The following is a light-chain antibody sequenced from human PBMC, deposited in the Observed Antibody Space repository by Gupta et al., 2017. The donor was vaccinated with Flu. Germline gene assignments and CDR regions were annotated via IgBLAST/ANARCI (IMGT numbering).Light chain of an antibody. CDR3: AAWDDSRNGWV. V-gene: IGLV1-44*01. CDR1: SSNIGINT. CDR2: GNN. J-gene: IGLJ3*02. Sequence: QSVLTQPPSASGTPGQRVSISCSGSSSNIGINTVNWYQQLPGTAPILLIYGNNQRPSGVPDRFSGSKSGTSASLAISGLQSEDEADYYCAAWDDSRNGWVFGGGTKLTVL.